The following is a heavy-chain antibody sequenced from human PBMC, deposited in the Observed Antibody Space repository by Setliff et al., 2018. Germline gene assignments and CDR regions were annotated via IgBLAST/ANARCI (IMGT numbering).Heavy chain of an antibody. CDR2: IKQDGSEK. CDR3: ARDMKVDTAMVLHAESAFDI. Sequence: LRLSCAASGFTFSNSWMNWVRRAPGKGLEWVAIIKQDGSEKYYVDSVKGRFTISRDNTRNSLYLQMNSLRAEDTAVYYCARDMKVDTAMVLHAESAFDIWGQGTMVTVSS. CDR1: GFTFSNSW. D-gene: IGHD5-18*01. V-gene: IGHV3-7*01. J-gene: IGHJ3*02.